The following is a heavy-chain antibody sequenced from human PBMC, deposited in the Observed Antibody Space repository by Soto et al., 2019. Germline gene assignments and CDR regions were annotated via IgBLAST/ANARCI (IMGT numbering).Heavy chain of an antibody. CDR2: MNPNSGNT. J-gene: IGHJ6*02. D-gene: IGHD2-2*01. Sequence: ASVKVSCKASGYTFTIYYINWVRQATGQGLEWMGWMNPNSGNTGYAQKFQGRVTMTRNTSISTAYMELSSLRSEDTAVYYCARYLVVVPAAIGGVDVWGQGTTVTVSS. V-gene: IGHV1-8*01. CDR1: GYTFTIYY. CDR3: ARYLVVVPAAIGGVDV.